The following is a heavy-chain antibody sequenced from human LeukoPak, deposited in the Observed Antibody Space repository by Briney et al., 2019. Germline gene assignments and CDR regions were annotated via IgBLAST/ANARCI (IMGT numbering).Heavy chain of an antibody. CDR2: IDKKDKGYATAT. J-gene: IGHJ5*02. Sequence: PGGSLRLSCAASGFTFSGSAIHWVRQSSGKGLEWVGQIDKKDKGYATATAYAASVKGRFTISRDDSINTAYLQMKSLTTEDPALYYCTRDSGTYNWFDPWGQGTLVTVSS. CDR3: TRDSGTYNWFDP. CDR1: GFTFSGSA. V-gene: IGHV3-73*01. D-gene: IGHD1-26*01.